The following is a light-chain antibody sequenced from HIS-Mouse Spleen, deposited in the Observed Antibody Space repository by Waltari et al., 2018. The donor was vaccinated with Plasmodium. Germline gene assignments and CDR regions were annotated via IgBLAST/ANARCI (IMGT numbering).Light chain of an antibody. V-gene: IGLV3-10*01. CDR2: EDS. CDR3: YSTDSSGNHRV. CDR1: ALPKKS. J-gene: IGLJ3*02. Sequence: SYELTQPPSVSVSPGQTARITCSGAALPKKSAHWYQQKTGQAPVLVLYEDSKRPSGIPERFSGSSSGTMATLTISGAQVEDEADYYCYSTDSSGNHRVFGGGTKLTVL.